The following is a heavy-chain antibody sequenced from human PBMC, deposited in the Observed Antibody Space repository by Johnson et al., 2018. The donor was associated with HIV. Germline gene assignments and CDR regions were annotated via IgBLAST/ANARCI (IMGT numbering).Heavy chain of an antibody. CDR1: GFTFSSYA. CDR3: ARELRIAARGLAFDI. J-gene: IGHJ3*02. Sequence: VQLVESGGGVVQPGRSLRLSCVASGFTFSSYAMHWVRQAPGKGLEWVSVISYDGSNKYNADSVKGRFTISRDNSKKMLYLQMNSLRAEDTAVYYCARELRIAARGLAFDIWGQGTMVTVSS. D-gene: IGHD6-6*01. CDR2: ISYDGSNK. V-gene: IGHV3-30-3*01.